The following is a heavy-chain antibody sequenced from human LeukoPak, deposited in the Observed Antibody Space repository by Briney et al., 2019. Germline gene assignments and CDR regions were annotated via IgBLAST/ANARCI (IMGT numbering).Heavy chain of an antibody. CDR2: ISGGGGST. D-gene: IGHD3-22*01. CDR1: GFTFRSHA. V-gene: IGHV3-23*01. CDR3: AKVYYDSGAHRWLDP. J-gene: IGHJ5*02. Sequence: GGSLRLSCAVSGFTFRSHAMSWVRQAPGKGPEWVSAISGGGGSTFYADPVKGRFTISRDNSKNTLYLQMNSLRAEDTAVYYYAKVYYDSGAHRWLDPWGQGTLVSVSS.